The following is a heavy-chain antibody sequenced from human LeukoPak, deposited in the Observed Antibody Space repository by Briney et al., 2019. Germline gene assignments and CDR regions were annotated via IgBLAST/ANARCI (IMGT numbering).Heavy chain of an antibody. V-gene: IGHV1-46*01. CDR1: GYTFTSYY. J-gene: IGHJ4*02. CDR3: AREDHETYYYGSSGYWWYY. D-gene: IGHD3-22*01. CDR2: INPSGGST. Sequence: GASVKVSCKASGYTFTSYYMHLVRQAPGQGLEWMGIINPSGGSTSYTQKFQGRVTITTDESTSTAYMELSSLRSEDTAVYYCAREDHETYYYGSSGYWWYYWGQGTLVTVSS.